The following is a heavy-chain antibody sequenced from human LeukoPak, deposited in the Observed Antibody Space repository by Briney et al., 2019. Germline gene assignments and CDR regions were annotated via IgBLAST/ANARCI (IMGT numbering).Heavy chain of an antibody. CDR3: ARVQQLALDY. V-gene: IGHV1-69*05. CDR1: GGTFSSYA. Sequence: ASVKVSCKASGGTFSSYAISWVRQAPGQGLEWMGRIIPIFGIANYAQKFQGRVTITTDESTSTAYMELSSLRSEDTAVYYCARVQQLALDYWGQGTLVTVSS. J-gene: IGHJ4*02. CDR2: IIPIFGIA. D-gene: IGHD6-13*01.